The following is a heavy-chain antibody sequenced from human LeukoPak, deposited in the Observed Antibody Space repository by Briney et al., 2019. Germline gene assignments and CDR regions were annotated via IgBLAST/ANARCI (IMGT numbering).Heavy chain of an antibody. CDR3: AMWVVVAATGDY. CDR1: GYTFTGYY. D-gene: IGHD2-15*01. Sequence: ASVKVSCKASGYTFTGYYMHWVRQAPGQGLEWMGRINPNSGGTNYAQKFQGRVTMTRDTSISTAYMELSRLRSDDTAVYYCAMWVVVAATGDYWGQGTLVTVSS. CDR2: INPNSGGT. V-gene: IGHV1-2*06. J-gene: IGHJ4*02.